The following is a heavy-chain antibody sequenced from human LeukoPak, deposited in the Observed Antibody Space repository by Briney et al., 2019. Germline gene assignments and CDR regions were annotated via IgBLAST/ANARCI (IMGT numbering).Heavy chain of an antibody. D-gene: IGHD3-10*01. CDR1: GGSISSSSYY. V-gene: IGHV4-39*01. CDR2: IYYSGST. J-gene: IGHJ5*02. Sequence: SETLSLTCTVSGGSISSSSYYWGWIRQPPGKGLEWIGSIYYSGSTYYNPSLKSRVTISVDTSKNQFSLKLSSVTAADTAVYYCARRELLWFGGIGGFDPWGQGTLVTVSS. CDR3: ARRELLWFGGIGGFDP.